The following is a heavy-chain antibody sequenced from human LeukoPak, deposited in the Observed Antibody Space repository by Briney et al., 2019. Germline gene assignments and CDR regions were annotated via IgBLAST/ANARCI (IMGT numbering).Heavy chain of an antibody. CDR1: GGTFGNYA. CDR3: ARNIVVAGNRGMDV. J-gene: IGHJ6*02. Sequence: SVKVSCKASGGTFGNYAINWVRQAPGQGLEWLGRVIPFLGIVNYAQKFQSRVTIIADKSTSTAYMELSSLRSEDTAIYYCARNIVVAGNRGMDVWGQGTTVTVSS. CDR2: VIPFLGIV. V-gene: IGHV1-69*04. D-gene: IGHD6-19*01.